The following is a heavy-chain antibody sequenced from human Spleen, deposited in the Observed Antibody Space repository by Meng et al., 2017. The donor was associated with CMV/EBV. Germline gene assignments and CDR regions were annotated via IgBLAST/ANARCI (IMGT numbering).Heavy chain of an antibody. CDR1: GGSFSGYY. CDR2: INHSGST. D-gene: IGHD1-26*01. V-gene: IGHV4-34*01. CDR3: ARAVVGATCPLY. J-gene: IGHJ4*02. Sequence: GSLRLSCAVYGGSFSGYYWNWIRQPPGKGLEWIGEINHSGSTNYNPSLKGRVTISVDTSKNQFSLKLTSVTAADTAVYYCARAVVGATCPLYWGQGTLVTVSS.